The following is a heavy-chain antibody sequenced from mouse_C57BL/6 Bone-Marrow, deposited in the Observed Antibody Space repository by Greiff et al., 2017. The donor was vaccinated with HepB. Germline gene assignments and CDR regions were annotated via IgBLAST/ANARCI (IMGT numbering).Heavy chain of an antibody. V-gene: IGHV10-1*01. CDR2: IRSKSNNYAT. CDR1: GFSFNTYA. J-gene: IGHJ1*03. Sequence: EVQVVESGGGLVQPKGSLKLSCAASGFSFNTYAMNWVRQAPGKGLEWVARIRSKSNNYATYYADSVKAIFTISRDDSESMLYLQMNNLKTEDTAMDGYVRRRFYWYFDVWGTGTTVTVSS. CDR3: VRRRFYWYFDV.